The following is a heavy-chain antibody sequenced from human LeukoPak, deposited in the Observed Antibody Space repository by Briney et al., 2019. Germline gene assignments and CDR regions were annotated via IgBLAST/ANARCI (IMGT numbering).Heavy chain of an antibody. V-gene: IGHV3-21*01. Sequence: AGGSLRLSCAASGFTFSDYTMNWVRQAPGKGLEWVSSISSSSSYTYFANSVRGRFTIYRDNAKNSLYLQMNSLRAEDTAVYYCAKDSPSRTATTEVPVDYWGQGTLVTVSS. D-gene: IGHD5-24*01. CDR2: ISSSSSYT. J-gene: IGHJ4*02. CDR1: GFTFSDYT. CDR3: AKDSPSRTATTEVPVDY.